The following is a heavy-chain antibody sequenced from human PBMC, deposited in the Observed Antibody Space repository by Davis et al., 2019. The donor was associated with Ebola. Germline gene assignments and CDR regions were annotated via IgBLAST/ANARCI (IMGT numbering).Heavy chain of an antibody. CDR3: ARRGSTMFNWFDP. CDR2: IYPGDSDT. Sequence: GESLKISCKGSGYSFTSYWIGWVRQMPGKGLEWMGIIYPGDSDTRYSPSFQGQVTISAEKSISTAYLQWSSLKASDTAMYYCARRGSTMFNWFDPWGQGTLVTVSS. J-gene: IGHJ5*02. V-gene: IGHV5-51*01. CDR1: GYSFTSYW. D-gene: IGHD3-10*02.